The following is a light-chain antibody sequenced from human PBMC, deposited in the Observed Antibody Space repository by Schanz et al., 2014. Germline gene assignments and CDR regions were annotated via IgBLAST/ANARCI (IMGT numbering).Light chain of an antibody. V-gene: IGLV8-61*01. CDR2: STN. Sequence: QAVVTQEPSFSVSPGGTVTLTCALNSGSVSTSYYPSWYQQTPGQAPRTLIFSTNSRSSGVPDRFSGSIVGNKAALTITGAQADDESDYYCVLHMGSGIWVFGGGTKVTVL. CDR1: SGSVSTSYY. J-gene: IGLJ3*02. CDR3: VLHMGSGIWV.